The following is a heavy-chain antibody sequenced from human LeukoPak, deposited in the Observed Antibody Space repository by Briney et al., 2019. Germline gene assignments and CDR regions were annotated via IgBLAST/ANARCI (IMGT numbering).Heavy chain of an antibody. D-gene: IGHD3-22*01. Sequence: SETLSLTCTVSGGSISSYYWSWIRQPPGKGLEWIGYIYYSGSTNYNPSLKSRVTISVDTSKNQFSLKLSSVTAAVTAVYYCARAVRDYYDSSGYYKNNYWYFDLWGRGTLVTVSS. CDR3: ARAVRDYYDSSGYYKNNYWYFDL. J-gene: IGHJ2*01. CDR1: GGSISSYY. CDR2: IYYSGST. V-gene: IGHV4-59*01.